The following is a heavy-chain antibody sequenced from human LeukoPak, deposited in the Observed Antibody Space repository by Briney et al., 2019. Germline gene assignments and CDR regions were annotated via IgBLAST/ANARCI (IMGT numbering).Heavy chain of an antibody. D-gene: IGHD3-10*01. CDR2: ITGSGGDT. Sequence: PGGSLRLSCAASGFSFSSHGMSWVRQAPGKGLEWVSSITGSGGDTHYADSVKGRLTISRDNSKNTLYLQMNSLRAEDTAVYYCGRDRGGGFDYWGQGTLVSVSS. V-gene: IGHV3-23*01. J-gene: IGHJ4*02. CDR3: GRDRGGGFDY. CDR1: GFSFSSHG.